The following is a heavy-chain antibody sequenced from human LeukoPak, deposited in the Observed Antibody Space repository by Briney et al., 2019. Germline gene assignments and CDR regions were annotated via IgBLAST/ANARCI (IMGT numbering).Heavy chain of an antibody. D-gene: IGHD2/OR15-2a*01. Sequence: SVEVSCKASGGTFSSYAISWVRQAPGQGLEWMGGIIPIFGTANYAQKFQSRVTITADESTSTAYMELSSLRSEDTAVYYCARDQPFYGGCDYWGQGTLVTVSS. V-gene: IGHV1-69*13. CDR3: ARDQPFYGGCDY. CDR2: IIPIFGTA. CDR1: GGTFSSYA. J-gene: IGHJ4*02.